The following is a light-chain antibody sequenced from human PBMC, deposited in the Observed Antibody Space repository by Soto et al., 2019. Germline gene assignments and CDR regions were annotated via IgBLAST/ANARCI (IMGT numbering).Light chain of an antibody. J-gene: IGKJ2*01. Sequence: DIQMTQSPSSVSASVGDRVAITCRASQDISSWLVWYQQKPGKAPMLLIYAASRLQGGVPSRFSGSGSGTDFTLTINNVQPEDFATYYCQQANSFPYTFGQGTKLEIK. CDR3: QQANSFPYT. CDR1: QDISSW. V-gene: IGKV1-12*01. CDR2: AAS.